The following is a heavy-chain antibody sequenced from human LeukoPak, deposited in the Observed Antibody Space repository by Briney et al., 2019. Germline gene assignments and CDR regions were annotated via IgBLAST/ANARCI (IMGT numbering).Heavy chain of an antibody. CDR3: AKSDRSGSYYDSDY. D-gene: IGHD1-26*01. Sequence: GGSLRLSCAASGFTFSSYGMSWVRQAPGKGLEWVSAISGSGGSTYYADPVKGRFTISRDNSKNTLYLQMNSLRAEDTAVYYCAKSDRSGSYYDSDYWGQGTLVTVSS. CDR1: GFTFSSYG. J-gene: IGHJ4*02. V-gene: IGHV3-23*01. CDR2: ISGSGGST.